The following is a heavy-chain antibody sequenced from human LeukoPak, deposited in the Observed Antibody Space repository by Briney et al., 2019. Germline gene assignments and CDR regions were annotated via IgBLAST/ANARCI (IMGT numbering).Heavy chain of an antibody. V-gene: IGHV1-58*02. CDR2: IVVGSGIT. CDR1: GFTFTSSA. J-gene: IGHJ4*02. Sequence: ASVKVSCKASGFTFTSSAMQWVRQARGQRLEWIGWIVVGSGITNYAQKFQGRVTMTRDMSTSTVYMELSSLRSDDTAVYYCAKVGSRLFGVLIPLSFDYWGQGTLITVSS. D-gene: IGHD3-3*01. CDR3: AKVGSRLFGVLIPLSFDY.